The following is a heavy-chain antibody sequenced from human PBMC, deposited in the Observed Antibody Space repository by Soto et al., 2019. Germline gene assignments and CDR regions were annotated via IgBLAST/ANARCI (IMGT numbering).Heavy chain of an antibody. Sequence: GGSLRLSCAASGFTFSSYGMHWVRQAPGKGLEWVAVIWYDGSNKYYADSVKGRFTISRDNSKNTLYLQMNSLRAEDTAVYYCARSLPNYYDSSGYHYYYYGMDVWGQGTTVTVSS. CDR3: ARSLPNYYDSSGYHYYYYGMDV. V-gene: IGHV3-33*01. J-gene: IGHJ6*02. D-gene: IGHD3-22*01. CDR1: GFTFSSYG. CDR2: IWYDGSNK.